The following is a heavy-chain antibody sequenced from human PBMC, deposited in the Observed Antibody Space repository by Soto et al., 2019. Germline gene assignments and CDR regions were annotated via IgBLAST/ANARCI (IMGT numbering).Heavy chain of an antibody. Sequence: QVQLQESGPGLVKPSQTLSLTCTVSGGSISSGDYYWSWIRQPPGKGLEWIGYIYYSGSTYYNPSLKSRVTISVDTSKNQFSLKLSSVTAADMAVYYCARVFRSSGYYLDYWGQGTLVTVSS. CDR1: GGSISSGDYY. D-gene: IGHD3-22*01. J-gene: IGHJ4*02. CDR2: IYYSGST. V-gene: IGHV4-30-4*01. CDR3: ARVFRSSGYYLDY.